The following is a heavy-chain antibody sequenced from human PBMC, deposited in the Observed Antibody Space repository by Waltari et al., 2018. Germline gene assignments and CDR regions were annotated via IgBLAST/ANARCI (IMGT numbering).Heavy chain of an antibody. J-gene: IGHJ4*02. CDR3: ARGRRDGYNFYYFDY. CDR2: IYYSGST. D-gene: IGHD5-12*01. V-gene: IGHV4-39*07. CDR1: GGSISSSSYY. Sequence: QLQLQESGPGLVKPSETLSLTCTVSGGSISSSSYYWGWIRQPPGKGLGWIGSIYYSGSTYYNPSLKSRVTISVDTSKNQFSLKLSSVTAADTAVYYCARGRRDGYNFYYFDYWGQGTLVTVSS.